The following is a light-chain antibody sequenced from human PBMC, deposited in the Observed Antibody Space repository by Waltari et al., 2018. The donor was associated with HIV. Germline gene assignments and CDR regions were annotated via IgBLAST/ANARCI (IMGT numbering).Light chain of an antibody. V-gene: IGLV2-14*01. CDR3: SSYTSSSTLV. J-gene: IGLJ2*01. Sequence: QSALTQPASVSGSPGQSITISCTGTSSDVGGYNYVSWYQQHPGKAPKLMIYEVSNRPAGVSNRFSCSKSGNTASLTISGLQAEDEADYYCSSYTSSSTLVFGGGTKLTVL. CDR1: SSDVGGYNY. CDR2: EVS.